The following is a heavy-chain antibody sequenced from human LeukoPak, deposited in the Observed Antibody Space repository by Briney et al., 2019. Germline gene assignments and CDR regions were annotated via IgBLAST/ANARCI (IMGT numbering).Heavy chain of an antibody. J-gene: IGHJ4*02. D-gene: IGHD3-10*01. CDR2: IIPIFGTA. V-gene: IGHV1-69*05. CDR3: ARGANYYGSGSRLRYFDY. Sequence: SVKVSCKASGGTFSSYAISWVRQAPGQGLEWMGGIIPIFGTANYAQKFQGRVTITTDESTSTAYMELSSLRSEDTAVYYCARGANYYGSGSRLRYFDYWGQGTLVTVSS. CDR1: GGTFSSYA.